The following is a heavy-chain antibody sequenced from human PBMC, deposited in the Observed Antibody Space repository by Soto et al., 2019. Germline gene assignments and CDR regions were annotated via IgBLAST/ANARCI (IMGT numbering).Heavy chain of an antibody. CDR3: AKGLGNAKEV. Sequence: EEQLLESGGGLVQPGGSLRLSCSASGFNFGSYGMSWVRQAPGKRLAWVSGLTASGLNTYYTDSVKGRFTISRDNSRNTVYLQMSCLRVEDTAVFHCAKGLGNAKEVWGQGTTVTVSS. D-gene: IGHD2-8*01. CDR1: GFNFGSYG. J-gene: IGHJ6*01. CDR2: LTASGLNT. V-gene: IGHV3-23*01.